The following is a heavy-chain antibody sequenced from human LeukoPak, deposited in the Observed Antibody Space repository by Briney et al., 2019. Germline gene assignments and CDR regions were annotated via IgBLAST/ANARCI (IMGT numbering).Heavy chain of an antibody. Sequence: GGSLRLSCAASGFTFSSYGMHWVRQAPGKGLEWVAVISYDGSNKYYADSVKGRFTISRDNSKNTLYLQMNSLRAEDTAVYYCAKDQWGIGDKKIVATSAFDYWGQGTLVTVSS. V-gene: IGHV3-30*18. J-gene: IGHJ4*02. CDR2: ISYDGSNK. CDR3: AKDQWGIGDKKIVATSAFDY. CDR1: GFTFSSYG. D-gene: IGHD5-12*01.